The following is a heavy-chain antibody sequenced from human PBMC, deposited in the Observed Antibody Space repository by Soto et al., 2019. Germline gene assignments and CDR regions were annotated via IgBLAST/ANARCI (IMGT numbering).Heavy chain of an antibody. D-gene: IGHD2-2*01. CDR2: ISAYNGNT. Sequence: QVQLVQSGAEVKKPGASVKVSCKASGYTFTSYGISLVRQAPGQGLEWMGWISAYNGNTNYAQKLQGRVTMTTDTSTSTAYMELRSLRSDDTAVYYCARESYPVYGYCSSTSCYVSDYWGQGTLVTVSS. CDR3: ARESYPVYGYCSSTSCYVSDY. CDR1: GYTFTSYG. V-gene: IGHV1-18*01. J-gene: IGHJ4*02.